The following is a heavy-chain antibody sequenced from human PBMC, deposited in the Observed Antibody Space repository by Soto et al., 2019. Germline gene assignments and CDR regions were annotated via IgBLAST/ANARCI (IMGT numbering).Heavy chain of an antibody. CDR2: INPDSVDT. CDR3: ARVAPTWGSNAFDL. CDR1: GYTFTGYS. Sequence: QVKLMQSGAEVKKPGASMNVSCKASGYTFTGYSMNWVRQAPGQGLEWGGRINPDSVDTNYEQKFKGRVTMTRDTSITTVYLGLRSLRSDDTAVYYCARVAPTWGSNAFDLWGQGTIVTVSP. J-gene: IGHJ3*01. V-gene: IGHV1-2*02. D-gene: IGHD7-27*01.